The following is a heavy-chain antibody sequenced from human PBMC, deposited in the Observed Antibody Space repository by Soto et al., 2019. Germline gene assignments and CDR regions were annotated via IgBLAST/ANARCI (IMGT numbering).Heavy chain of an antibody. CDR2: INSDGSST. D-gene: IGHD3-22*01. J-gene: IGHJ3*02. Sequence: GGLLRIPCAAFGFNFRNLWMHWVRQTPGKGLVWVSRINSDGSSTSYADSVKGRFTISRDNAKNTLYLQMNSLRAEDTAVYYCRGLYYYDSSGYYRGAFDIWGQGSMVTVSS. V-gene: IGHV3-74*01. CDR1: GFNFRNLW. CDR3: RGLYYYDSSGYYRGAFDI.